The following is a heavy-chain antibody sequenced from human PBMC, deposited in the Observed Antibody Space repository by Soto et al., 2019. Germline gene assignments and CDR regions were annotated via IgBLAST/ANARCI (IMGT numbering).Heavy chain of an antibody. J-gene: IGHJ2*01. D-gene: IGHD1-1*01. CDR2: SNSNGST. V-gene: IGHV4-59*01. CDR1: GGSISSYY. CDR3: ARVWTFRWYFYL. Sequence: QVQLQESCPGLVKPSATLSLTCTVSGGSISSYYWSWIRQPPVKGLEWIGYSNSNGSTNHKPSLKSRVITSVDTSKNQFSRKLSSVTAADTAVYYCARVWTFRWYFYLWGRGTLGTVS.